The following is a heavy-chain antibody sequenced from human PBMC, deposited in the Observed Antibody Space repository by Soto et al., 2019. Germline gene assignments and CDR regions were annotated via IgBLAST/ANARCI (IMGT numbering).Heavy chain of an antibody. J-gene: IGHJ4*02. Sequence: GGSLRLSCAASGFTFRNYGMHWVRQAPGKGLEWVAVIWYDGSNKYYADSVKGRFTISRDNSKNTLYLQMDSLRAEDTAVYYCARAAAGNSPFDYWGQGTLVTVSS. V-gene: IGHV3-33*01. D-gene: IGHD6-13*01. CDR2: IWYDGSNK. CDR1: GFTFRNYG. CDR3: ARAAAGNSPFDY.